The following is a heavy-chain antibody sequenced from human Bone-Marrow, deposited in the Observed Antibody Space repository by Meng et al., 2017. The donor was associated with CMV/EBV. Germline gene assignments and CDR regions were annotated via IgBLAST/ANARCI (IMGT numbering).Heavy chain of an antibody. CDR1: GYSFTNYW. CDR3: ARHGDLIVVPAVVNYYGMDV. V-gene: IGHV5-51*01. CDR2: IYPDDSDT. D-gene: IGHD2-2*01. J-gene: IGHJ6*02. Sequence: SVKVSCKASGYSFTNYWIGWVRQMPGKGLEWMGIIYPDDSDTRYSPSFQGQVTISADKSISTAYLQWSSLTASDTAIYYCARHGDLIVVPAVVNYYGMDVWGQGTTVTVSS.